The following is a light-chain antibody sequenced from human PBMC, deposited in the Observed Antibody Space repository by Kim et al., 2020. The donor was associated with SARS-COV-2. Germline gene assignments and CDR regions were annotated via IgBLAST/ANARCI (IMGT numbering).Light chain of an antibody. CDR2: DDS. J-gene: IGLJ2*01. CDR3: QSYDTSLSGFVI. V-gene: IGLV1-40*01. CDR1: TSNIGAGFN. Sequence: QSVLTQPPSVSGAPGQRVTISCTGSTSNIGAGFNVHWYQCLPGTAPKLLISDDSNRPSGVPDRFSASKSATAASLAISGLQTEDEADYYCQSYDTSLSGFVIFGGGTKVTVL.